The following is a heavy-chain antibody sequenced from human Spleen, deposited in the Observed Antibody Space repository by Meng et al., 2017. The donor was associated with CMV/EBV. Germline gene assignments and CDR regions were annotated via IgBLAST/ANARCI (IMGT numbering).Heavy chain of an antibody. Sequence: GESLKISCAASGFTFSNYEMNWVRQAPGKGLEWISYISSSGSTIYYADSVKGRFTISRDNAKNSLFLQMNSLRAEDTAIYFCAKDLFHSADAPHWFDPWGQGTLVTVSS. V-gene: IGHV3-48*03. D-gene: IGHD2-15*01. CDR1: GFTFSNYE. J-gene: IGHJ5*02. CDR2: ISSSGSTI. CDR3: AKDLFHSADAPHWFDP.